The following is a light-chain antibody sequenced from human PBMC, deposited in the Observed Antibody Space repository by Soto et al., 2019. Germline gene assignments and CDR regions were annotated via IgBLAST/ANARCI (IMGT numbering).Light chain of an antibody. Sequence: AIELTQSPSSLSASVGDRVTITCRASQGISSALAWYQQKPGKAPKLLIYDASSLESGVPSRFSGSGSGTDFNLTISSLQPEDFANYYCQQFNSYVLTFGGRTKVEIK. J-gene: IGKJ4*01. CDR3: QQFNSYVLT. CDR1: QGISSA. CDR2: DAS. V-gene: IGKV1-13*02.